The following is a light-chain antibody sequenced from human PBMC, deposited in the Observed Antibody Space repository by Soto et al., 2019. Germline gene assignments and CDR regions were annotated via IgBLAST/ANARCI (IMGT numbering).Light chain of an antibody. CDR3: MQGHRPPPT. J-gene: IGKJ1*01. Sequence: EIVMTQSPLSLSVTPGEPASISCRSSESLLHSNGYNYLDWYLQKPGQSPQLLLYLSSNRASGVPDRFSGSGSGTDFTLKISRVEAEDVGVYYCMQGHRPPPTFGQGTKVDIK. V-gene: IGKV2-28*01. CDR2: LSS. CDR1: ESLLHSNGYNY.